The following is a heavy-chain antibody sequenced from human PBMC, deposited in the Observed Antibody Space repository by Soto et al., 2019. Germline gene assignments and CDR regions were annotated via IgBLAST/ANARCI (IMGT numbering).Heavy chain of an antibody. CDR3: ARAVVVVADIVRYFDL. CDR2: TYYRSKWYN. V-gene: IGHV6-1*01. J-gene: IGHJ2*01. D-gene: IGHD2-15*01. Sequence: SQTLSLTCAISGDSVSSNSAAWNWIRQSPSRGLEWLGRTYYRSKWYNDYAVSVKSRITINPDTSKNQFSLQLNSVTPEDTAVYYCARAVVVVADIVRYFDLWGRGTLVTVSS. CDR1: GDSVSSNSAA.